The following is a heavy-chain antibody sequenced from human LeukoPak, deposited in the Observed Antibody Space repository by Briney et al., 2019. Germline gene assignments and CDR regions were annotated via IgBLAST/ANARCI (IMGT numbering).Heavy chain of an antibody. V-gene: IGHV4-39*01. CDR1: CGSISSSRYY. CDR2: IYYSGST. J-gene: IGHJ4*02. Sequence: PSETLSLTCTVSCGSISSSRYYWGWIRQPPGKGLEWVGSIYYSGSTYYNPSLKSRVTISVDTSKNQFSLKLSSVTAADTAVYYCARHGDYYDSSGFDYWGQGTLVTVSS. CDR3: ARHGDYYDSSGFDY. D-gene: IGHD3-22*01.